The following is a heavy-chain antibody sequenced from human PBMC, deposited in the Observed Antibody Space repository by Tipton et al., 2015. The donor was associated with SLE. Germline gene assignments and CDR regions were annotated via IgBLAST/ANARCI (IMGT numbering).Heavy chain of an antibody. J-gene: IGHJ4*02. CDR2: IYSGDSDS. V-gene: IGHV3-23*03. Sequence: GSLRLSCAASGFTFSNYGVSWVRQAPEKGLEWVSLIYSGDSDSYYADSVKGRFTISRDNSKDTLYLQMNSLRAEDTAIYYCAKVFPAIDAFENWGQGTLVTVSS. CDR1: GFTFSNYG. CDR3: AKVFPAIDAFEN. D-gene: IGHD2-2*02.